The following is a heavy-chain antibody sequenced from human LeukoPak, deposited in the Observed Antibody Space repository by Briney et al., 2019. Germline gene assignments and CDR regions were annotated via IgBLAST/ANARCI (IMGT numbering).Heavy chain of an antibody. CDR1: GYTFTSYY. Sequence: ASVKVSCKASGYTFTSYYMHWVRQAPGQGLEWMGIINPSGGSTSYAQKFQGRVTMTRDTSTSTVYMELSSLRSEDTAVYYCAGPKASGYLNYYYYGMDVWGQGTTVTVSS. J-gene: IGHJ6*02. D-gene: IGHD5-12*01. CDR3: AGPKASGYLNYYYYGMDV. V-gene: IGHV1-46*01. CDR2: INPSGGST.